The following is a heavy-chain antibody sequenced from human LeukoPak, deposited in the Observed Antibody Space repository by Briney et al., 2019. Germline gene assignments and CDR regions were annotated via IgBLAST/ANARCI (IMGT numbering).Heavy chain of an antibody. CDR1: GGSISSYY. CDR2: IYYSGST. CDR3: ARGKNDCSSTSCYTFDY. V-gene: IGHV4-59*01. J-gene: IGHJ4*02. Sequence: SETLSLTYTVAGGSISSYYWSWIRQPPGKGLEWIGYIYYSGSTNYNPSLKSRVTISVDTSKNQFSLKLSSVTAADTAVYYCARGKNDCSSTSCYTFDYWGQGTLVTVSS. D-gene: IGHD2-2*02.